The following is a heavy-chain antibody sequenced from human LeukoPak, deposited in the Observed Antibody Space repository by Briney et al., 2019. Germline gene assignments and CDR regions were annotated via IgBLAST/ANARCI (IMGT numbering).Heavy chain of an antibody. D-gene: IGHD1-26*01. CDR1: GYSISSGYY. CDR3: ARREGSYYLYYFDY. Sequence: SETLSLTCTVSGYSISSGYYWGWIRQPPGKGLEWIGSIYHSGRTFYNPSLKSRVTISVDTSKNQFSLKLSSVTAADTAVYYCARREGSYYLYYFDYWGQGTLVTVSS. J-gene: IGHJ4*02. V-gene: IGHV4-38-2*02. CDR2: IYHSGRT.